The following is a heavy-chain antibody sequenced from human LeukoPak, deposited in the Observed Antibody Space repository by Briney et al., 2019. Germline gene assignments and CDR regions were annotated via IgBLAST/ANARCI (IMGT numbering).Heavy chain of an antibody. J-gene: IGHJ3*02. CDR1: GYTFTSYD. Sequence: GASVKVSCKASGYTFTSYDINWVRQATGQGLEWMGWMNPNSGNTGYAQKFQGRVTITRNTSISTAYMELSSLRSEDTAVYYCARVYVGFWSGYYSYDAFDIWGQGTMVTVSS. V-gene: IGHV1-8*03. D-gene: IGHD3-3*01. CDR2: MNPNSGNT. CDR3: ARVYVGFWSGYYSYDAFDI.